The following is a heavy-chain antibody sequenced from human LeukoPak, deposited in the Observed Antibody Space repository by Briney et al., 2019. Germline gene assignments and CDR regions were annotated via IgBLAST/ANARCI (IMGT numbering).Heavy chain of an antibody. V-gene: IGHV3-33*01. J-gene: IGHJ3*02. CDR3: ARGPLGYCSGGSCYSPHDAFDI. Sequence: PGRSLRLSCAASGFTFSSYGMHWVRQAPGKGLEWVGVIWYDGSNKYYADSVKGRFTISRDNSKNTLYLQMNSLRAEDTAVYYCARGPLGYCSGGSCYSPHDAFDIWGQGTMVTVSS. CDR1: GFTFSSYG. CDR2: IWYDGSNK. D-gene: IGHD2-15*01.